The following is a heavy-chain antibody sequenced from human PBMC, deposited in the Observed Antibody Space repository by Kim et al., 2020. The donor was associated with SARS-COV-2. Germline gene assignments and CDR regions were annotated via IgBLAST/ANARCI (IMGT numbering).Heavy chain of an antibody. D-gene: IGHD6-13*01. CDR3: ARDTSSSWNYYYYGMEV. CDR1: GYTFTSYD. J-gene: IGHJ6*02. Sequence: ASVKVSCKASGYTFTSYDINWVRQATGQGLEWMGWMNPNSGNTGYAQKFQGRVTMTRNTSISTAYMELSSLRSEDTAVYYCARDTSSSWNYYYYGMEVWGQGTAVTVS. V-gene: IGHV1-8*01. CDR2: MNPNSGNT.